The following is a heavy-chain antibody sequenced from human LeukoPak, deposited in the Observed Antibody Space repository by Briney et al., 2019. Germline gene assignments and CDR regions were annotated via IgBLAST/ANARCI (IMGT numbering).Heavy chain of an antibody. CDR2: IRSKTDGGTA. V-gene: IGHV3-15*01. CDR1: GFTFKKYW. J-gene: IGHJ4*02. CDR3: TTDPYSIPGYFDY. D-gene: IGHD6-13*01. Sequence: PGGSLRLSCAASGFTFKKYWMNWVRQAPGKGLEWVDRIRSKTDGGTADYAAPVKGRFTISRDDSNNTLYLQMNSLKTEDTAVYYCTTDPYSIPGYFDYWGQGTLVTVSS.